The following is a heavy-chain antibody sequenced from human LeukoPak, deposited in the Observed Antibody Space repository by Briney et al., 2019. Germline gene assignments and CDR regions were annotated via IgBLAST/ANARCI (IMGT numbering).Heavy chain of an antibody. J-gene: IGHJ4*02. CDR1: GFTFSDYF. V-gene: IGHV3-11*04. Sequence: GGSLRLSCTGSGFTFSDYFMTWIRQAPGKGLEYISFITSSGATTYYADSVKGRFTISRDDAKNSLYLQVDSLRAEDTAVYYCARGDEGDTTVLRGGYFDYWGQGTLVTVSS. CDR3: ARGDEGDTTVLRGGYFDY. CDR2: ITSSGATT. D-gene: IGHD4-17*01.